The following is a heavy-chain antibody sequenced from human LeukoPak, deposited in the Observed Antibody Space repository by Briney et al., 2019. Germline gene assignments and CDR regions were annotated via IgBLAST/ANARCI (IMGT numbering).Heavy chain of an antibody. J-gene: IGHJ4*02. V-gene: IGHV3-49*03. D-gene: IGHD3/OR15-3a*01. CDR2: IRSKAYGGTT. CDR3: TRGGWTVDY. CDR1: GFTFDDYA. Sequence: GGSLRLSCAASGFTFDDYAMSWFRQAPGKGLEWVGFIRSKAYGGTTECAASVKGRFTISRDDSKNIVYLQMNGLKTEDTAVYYCTRGGWTVDYWGQGALVTVSS.